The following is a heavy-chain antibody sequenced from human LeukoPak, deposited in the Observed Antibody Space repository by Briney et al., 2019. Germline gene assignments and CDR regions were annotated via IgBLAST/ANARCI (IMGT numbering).Heavy chain of an antibody. V-gene: IGHV1-2*02. Sequence: ASVKVSCKTSGYTFTGDYLHWVRQAPGQGLEWMGWINPNSGVTKFAQRSQGRVTMTRDTSISTVYMELNRLRSDDTAVYFCARQDSSGYSLGYWGQGTLVTVSS. CDR2: INPNSGVT. CDR3: ARQDSSGYSLGY. J-gene: IGHJ4*02. D-gene: IGHD3-22*01. CDR1: GYTFTGDY.